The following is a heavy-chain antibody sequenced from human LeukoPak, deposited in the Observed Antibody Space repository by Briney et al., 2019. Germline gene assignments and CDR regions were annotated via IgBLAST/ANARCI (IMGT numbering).Heavy chain of an antibody. D-gene: IGHD3-16*01. Sequence: ASVKVSCKASGYTFTSYGISWVRQAPGQGLEWMGWISAYNGNTNYAQKLQGRVTMTTDTSTSTAYMELRSLSSDDTAVYYCARDRPQKKYVPRNDAFDSCGQRTMVTVSS. CDR3: ARDRPQKKYVPRNDAFDS. J-gene: IGHJ3*02. CDR1: GYTFTSYG. CDR2: ISAYNGNT. V-gene: IGHV1-18*01.